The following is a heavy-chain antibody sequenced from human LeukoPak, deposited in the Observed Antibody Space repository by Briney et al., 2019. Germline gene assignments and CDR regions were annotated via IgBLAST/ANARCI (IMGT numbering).Heavy chain of an antibody. D-gene: IGHD2-15*01. Sequence: GGSLRLSCAASGFTFSNAWMSWVRQAPGKGLEWVGRIKSKTDGGTTDYAAPVKGRFTISRDDSKNTLYLQMNSLKTEDTAVYYCTTTFVVVVAATHSYNDYRGQGTLVTVSS. CDR1: GFTFSNAW. V-gene: IGHV3-15*01. CDR2: IKSKTDGGTT. J-gene: IGHJ4*02. CDR3: TTTFVVVVAATHSYNDY.